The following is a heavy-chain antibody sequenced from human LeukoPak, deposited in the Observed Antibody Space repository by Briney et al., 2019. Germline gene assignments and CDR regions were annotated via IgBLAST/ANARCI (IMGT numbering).Heavy chain of an antibody. J-gene: IGHJ5*02. CDR3: TTDLSGATGTRDP. Sequence: GGSLRLSCAASVHTFSNAWMSWVRQAPGKGLEGVGRIKSKTEGGTTDYAAPVKGRSTISRDDSKNTLYLQMNSLKTGDTAVYYCTTDLSGATGTRDPWGQGTLVTVSS. CDR1: VHTFSNAW. D-gene: IGHD1-1*01. V-gene: IGHV3-15*01. CDR2: IKSKTEGGTT.